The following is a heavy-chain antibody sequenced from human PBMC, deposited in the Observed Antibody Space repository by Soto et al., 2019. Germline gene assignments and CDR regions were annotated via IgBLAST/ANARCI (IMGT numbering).Heavy chain of an antibody. V-gene: IGHV1-18*01. D-gene: IGHD5-18*01. CDR1: GYTFTSYG. Sequence: QVKLVQSGAEVKKPGASVKVSCKASGYTFTSYGISWVRQAPGQGLEWMGWISAYNGNTNYAQKLQGRVTMTTNTSTSTAYMELRSLRSDDTAVYYCASSLLVGYGLEGESDWGQGTLVTVSS. CDR2: ISAYNGNT. J-gene: IGHJ4*02. CDR3: ASSLLVGYGLEGESD.